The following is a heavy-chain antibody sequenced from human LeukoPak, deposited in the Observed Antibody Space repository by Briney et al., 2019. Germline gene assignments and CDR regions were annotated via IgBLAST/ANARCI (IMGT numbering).Heavy chain of an antibody. V-gene: IGHV1-18*01. CDR3: ARGTWFDP. CDR2: ISAYNGNT. CDR1: GYTFSNYG. D-gene: IGHD3/OR15-3a*01. J-gene: IGHJ5*02. Sequence: ASVKVSCKASGYTFSNYGVSWVRQAPGQGLEWMGWISAYNGNTDYAQKFQGRVTMTSNNSISTAYLELSSLRSEDTAVYYCARGTWFDPWGQGTLVTVTS.